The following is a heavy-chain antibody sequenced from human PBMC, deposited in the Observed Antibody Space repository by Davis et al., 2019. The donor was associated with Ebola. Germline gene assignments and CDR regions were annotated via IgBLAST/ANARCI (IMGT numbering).Heavy chain of an antibody. Sequence: MPSETLSLTCTVSGGSVSSGGHYWSWIRQPPGKGLEWIAYIYYSGSTHYNPSLQSRATISVDTSRNQFSLRLSSVTAADTAVYYCAVYTVVVTDIRAEYFQHWGQGTLATVSS. CDR1: GGSVSSGGHY. CDR3: AVYTVVVTDIRAEYFQH. J-gene: IGHJ1*01. V-gene: IGHV4-61*08. D-gene: IGHD2-21*02. CDR2: IYYSGST.